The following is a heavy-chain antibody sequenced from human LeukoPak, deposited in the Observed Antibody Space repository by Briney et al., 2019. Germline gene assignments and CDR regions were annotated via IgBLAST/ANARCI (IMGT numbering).Heavy chain of an antibody. CDR2: IRYDGSNK. CDR3: ARAQKYSYDAFDI. Sequence: GGSLRLSCAASGFTFSNYWMSWVRQAPGKGLEWVAFIRYDGSNKYYADSVKGRFTISRDNSRNTLYLQMNSLSAEDTAVYYCARAQKYSYDAFDIWGQGTMVTVSS. V-gene: IGHV3-30*02. CDR1: GFTFSNYW. D-gene: IGHD4-11*01. J-gene: IGHJ3*02.